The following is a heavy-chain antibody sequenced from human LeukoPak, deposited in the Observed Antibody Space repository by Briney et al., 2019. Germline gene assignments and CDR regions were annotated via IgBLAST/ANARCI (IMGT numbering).Heavy chain of an antibody. CDR2: MQKDGSEK. V-gene: IGHV3-7*01. CDR1: GFTFSSYW. Sequence: GGSLRLSCAASGFTFSSYWMNWVRQAPGKGLEWVANMQKDGSEKYYVDSVKGRFTISRDNAKNSLYLQMNSLRAEDTAVYYCARGRYPTREYYYADVWGKGTTVTVSS. J-gene: IGHJ6*03. CDR3: ARGRYPTREYYYADV. D-gene: IGHD6-6*01.